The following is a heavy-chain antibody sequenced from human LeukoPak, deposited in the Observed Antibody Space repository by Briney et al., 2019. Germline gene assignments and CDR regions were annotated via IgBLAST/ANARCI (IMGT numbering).Heavy chain of an antibody. J-gene: IGHJ5*02. CDR2: IYYSGST. Sequence: PSETLSLTCAVSGGSISSYYWSWIRQPPGKGLEWIGYIYYSGSTNYNPSLKSRVTISVDTSKNQFSLKLSSVTAADTAVYYCASVRDYGDYVGWFDPWSQGTLVTVSS. D-gene: IGHD4-17*01. CDR1: GGSISSYY. V-gene: IGHV4-59*01. CDR3: ASVRDYGDYVGWFDP.